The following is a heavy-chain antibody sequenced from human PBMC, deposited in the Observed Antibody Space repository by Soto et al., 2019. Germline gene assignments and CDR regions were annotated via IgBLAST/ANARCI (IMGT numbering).Heavy chain of an antibody. Sequence: QLQLQESGPGLVKPSETLSLTCTVSGGSISSSSYYWGWIRQPPGKGLEWIGSIYYSGSTYYNPSLKSRVTISVDTSKNQFSLKLSSVTAADTAVYYCARRPPAYCGGDCYLSYFDYWGQGTLVTVSS. V-gene: IGHV4-39*01. J-gene: IGHJ4*02. CDR2: IYYSGST. CDR1: GGSISSSSYY. CDR3: ARRPPAYCGGDCYLSYFDY. D-gene: IGHD2-21*02.